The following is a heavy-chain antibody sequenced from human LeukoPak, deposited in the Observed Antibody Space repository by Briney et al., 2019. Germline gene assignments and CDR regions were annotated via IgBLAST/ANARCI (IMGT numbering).Heavy chain of an antibody. CDR1: GFTFRNYG. CDR3: ARDDCSTTICLAY. D-gene: IGHD2-2*01. Sequence: GPSLRLSCEPSGFTFRNYGMHWVRQAPGKGLDWVAVIWYDESKKYYADSVKGRFTISRDISKNTLYLQMNSLRAEDTAVYYCARDDCSTTICLAYWGQGTLVSVSS. J-gene: IGHJ4*02. V-gene: IGHV3-33*01. CDR2: IWYDESKK.